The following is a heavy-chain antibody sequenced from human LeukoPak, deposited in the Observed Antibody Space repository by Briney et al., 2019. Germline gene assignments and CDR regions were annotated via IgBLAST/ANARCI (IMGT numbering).Heavy chain of an antibody. J-gene: IGHJ4*02. Sequence: SVKVSCKASGGTFSSYTISWVRQAPGQGLEWMGRIIPILGIANNAQKFQGRVTITADKSTSTAYMELSSLRSEDTAVYYCASPAVPAAIQVWGQGTLVTVSS. CDR3: ASPAVPAAIQV. CDR1: GGTFSSYT. V-gene: IGHV1-69*02. CDR2: IIPILGIA. D-gene: IGHD2-2*02.